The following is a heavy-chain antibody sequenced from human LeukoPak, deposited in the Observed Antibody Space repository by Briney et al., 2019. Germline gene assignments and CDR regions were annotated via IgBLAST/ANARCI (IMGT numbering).Heavy chain of an antibody. J-gene: IGHJ6*03. D-gene: IGHD6-13*01. Sequence: GGSLRLSCAASGFTFSSYGMHWVRQAPGKGLEWVAVIWYDGSNKYYADSVKGRFTISRDSSKNTLYLQMNSLRAEDTAVYYCAKATKGSSWYSIYYYMDVWGKGTTVTVSS. CDR3: AKATKGSSWYSIYYYMDV. CDR1: GFTFSSYG. CDR2: IWYDGSNK. V-gene: IGHV3-33*06.